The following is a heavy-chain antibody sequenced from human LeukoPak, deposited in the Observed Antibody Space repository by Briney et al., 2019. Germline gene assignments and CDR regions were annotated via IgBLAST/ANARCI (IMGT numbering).Heavy chain of an antibody. CDR3: ARDRYNDCAHDPFQI. D-gene: IGHD1-1*01. J-gene: IGHJ3*02. Sequence: GGSLRLSCAASGFTFSSYSMNWVRQAPGKGLEWLSSISSSSSYIYYADSVKGRFTISRDNAKNSLFLQMNSLRGDDTAVYYCARDRYNDCAHDPFQIWGQGTMVTVSS. CDR2: ISSSSSYI. CDR1: GFTFSSYS. V-gene: IGHV3-21*01.